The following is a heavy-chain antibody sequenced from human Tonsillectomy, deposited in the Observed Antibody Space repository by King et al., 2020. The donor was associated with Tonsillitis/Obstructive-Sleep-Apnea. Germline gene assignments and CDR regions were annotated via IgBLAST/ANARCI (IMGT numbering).Heavy chain of an antibody. CDR2: INPGDSDT. CDR3: ARSGYCSSTTCLPFDP. J-gene: IGHJ5*02. D-gene: IGHD2-2*03. CDR1: GYSFTSYW. V-gene: IGHV5-51*01. Sequence: QLVQSGAEVKKPGASLKISCKASGYSFTSYWIAWVRQMPGKGLEWMGIINPGDSDTRYSPSFQGQVIISADKSISTAYLQWSSLKASDTAMYYCARSGYCSSTTCLPFDPWGQGTLVTVSS.